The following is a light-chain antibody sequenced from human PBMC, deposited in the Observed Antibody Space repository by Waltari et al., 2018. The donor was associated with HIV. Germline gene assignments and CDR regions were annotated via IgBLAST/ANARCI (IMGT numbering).Light chain of an antibody. CDR1: SSDVGRHNL. CDR3: CSYAGSSTFEV. J-gene: IGLJ2*01. Sequence: QSALPPPASVSGSPGQSIPISCTGPSSDVGRHNLVSWYQRHPGKAPKLMIYEVSKRPSGVSNRFSGSKSGNTASLTISGLQAEDEADYYCCSYAGSSTFEVFGGGTKLTVL. CDR2: EVS. V-gene: IGLV2-23*02.